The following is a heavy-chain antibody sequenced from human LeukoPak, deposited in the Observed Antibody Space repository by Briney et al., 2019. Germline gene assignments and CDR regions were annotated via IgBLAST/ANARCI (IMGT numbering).Heavy chain of an antibody. D-gene: IGHD3-22*01. CDR3: ARSYSNYYDSSAFWYFDL. V-gene: IGHV1-18*01. CDR1: GGTFSSYA. J-gene: IGHJ2*01. CDR2: ISAYNGNT. Sequence: GASVKVSCKASGGTFSSYAISWVRQAPGQGLEWMGWISAYNGNTNYAQKLQGRVTMTTDTSTSTAYMELRSLRSDDTAVYYCARSYSNYYDSSAFWYFDLWGRGTLVTVSS.